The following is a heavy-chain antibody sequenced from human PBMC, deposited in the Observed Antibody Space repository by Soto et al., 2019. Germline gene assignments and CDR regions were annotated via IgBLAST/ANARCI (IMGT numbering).Heavy chain of an antibody. Sequence: PSETLSLTCAVYGGSFSGYYWSWIRQPPGKGLEWIGEINHSGSTNYNPSLKSRVTISVDTSKNQFSLKLSSVTAADTAVYYCARGEQPVEYFDYWGQGTLVTVSS. V-gene: IGHV4-34*01. D-gene: IGHD6-13*01. CDR1: GGSFSGYY. CDR3: ARGEQPVEYFDY. J-gene: IGHJ4*02. CDR2: INHSGST.